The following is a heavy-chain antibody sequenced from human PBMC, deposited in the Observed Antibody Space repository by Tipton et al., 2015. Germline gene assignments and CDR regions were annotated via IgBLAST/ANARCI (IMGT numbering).Heavy chain of an antibody. V-gene: IGHV1-18*01. CDR3: ARDSEQQLVLESNWFDP. CDR1: GYTFNTYA. J-gene: IGHJ5*02. CDR2: ISAYNGKT. D-gene: IGHD6-13*01. Sequence: QVQLVQSGAEVKKPGASVKVSCKASGYTFNTYAISWVRQAPGQGLEWMGWISAYNGKTKYAQKLQGRVTMTTDTSTSTAYMELRSLRSDDTAVYYCARDSEQQLVLESNWFDPWGQGTLVTVSS.